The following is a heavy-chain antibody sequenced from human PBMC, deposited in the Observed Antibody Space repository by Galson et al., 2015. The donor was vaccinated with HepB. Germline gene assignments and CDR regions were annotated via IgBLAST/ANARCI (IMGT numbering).Heavy chain of an antibody. CDR1: GYTFTSYA. CDR3: ARRDVVVTAPDYYYYYGMDV. V-gene: IGHV1-3*01. J-gene: IGHJ6*02. Sequence: SVKVSCKASGYTFTSYAMHWVRQAPGQRLEWMGWINAGNDNTHYAQKFRGRVTITSDRSVSTAYMELSSLRSEDTAVYYCARRDVVVTAPDYYYYYGMDVWGQGTTVTVSS. CDR2: INAGNDNT. D-gene: IGHD2-21*02.